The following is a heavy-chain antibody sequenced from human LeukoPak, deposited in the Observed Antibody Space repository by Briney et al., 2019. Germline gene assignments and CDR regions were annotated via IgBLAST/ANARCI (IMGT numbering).Heavy chain of an antibody. J-gene: IGHJ6*03. Sequence: GRSLRLSCAASGFTFSNYGMHWVRQAPGKGLEWVAVISYDGSNKYYADSVKGRFTISRDNSKNTLYLQMNSLRAEDTAVYYCARKTYSSGWYPAMGYMDVWGKGTTVTVSS. CDR2: ISYDGSNK. D-gene: IGHD6-19*01. CDR1: GFTFSNYG. CDR3: ARKTYSSGWYPAMGYMDV. V-gene: IGHV3-30*03.